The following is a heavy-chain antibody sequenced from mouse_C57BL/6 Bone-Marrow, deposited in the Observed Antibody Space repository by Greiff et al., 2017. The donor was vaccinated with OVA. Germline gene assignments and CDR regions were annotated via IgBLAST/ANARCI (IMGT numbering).Heavy chain of an antibody. CDR3: ARQLPHYYAMDY. J-gene: IGHJ4*01. V-gene: IGHV1-55*01. CDR1: GYTFTSYW. CDR2: IYPGSGST. D-gene: IGHD2-1*01. Sequence: VKLQQPGAELVKPGASVKMSCKASGYTFTSYWITWVKQRPGQGLEWIGDIYPGSGSTNYNEKFKSKATLTVDTSSSTAYMQLSSLTSEDSAVYYCARQLPHYYAMDYWGQGTSVTVSS.